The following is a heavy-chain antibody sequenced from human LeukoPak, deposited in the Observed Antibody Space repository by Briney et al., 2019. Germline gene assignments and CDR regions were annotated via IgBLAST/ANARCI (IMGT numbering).Heavy chain of an antibody. V-gene: IGHV3-23*01. J-gene: IGHJ4*02. CDR3: AKNGGFSYADPYYFDY. D-gene: IGHD4-23*01. CDR2: ISGSGGST. Sequence: GGSLRLSCAASGFTFSSYAMSWVRKAPGKGLDWVSAISGSGGSTYYADSVKGRFTISRDNSKNTLYLQMNSLRAEDTAVYYCAKNGGFSYADPYYFDYWGQGTLVTVSS. CDR1: GFTFSSYA.